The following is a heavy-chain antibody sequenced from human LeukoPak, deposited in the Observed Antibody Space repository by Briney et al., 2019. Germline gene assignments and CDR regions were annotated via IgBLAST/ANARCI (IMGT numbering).Heavy chain of an antibody. V-gene: IGHV3-30-3*01. CDR1: VFTFSSHA. CDR3: ARDNLVMAAGAPRGHFYY. CDR2: ISYDGSNK. Sequence: PGRSLRLSCAASVFTFSSHAMHWVRQAPGTGLEWVAVISYDGSNKYYADSVRGRFTISRDNSKNTLYLQMNSLRAEDTAVYSCARDNLVMAAGAPRGHFYYWGQGTLVTVSS. D-gene: IGHD6-25*01. J-gene: IGHJ4*02.